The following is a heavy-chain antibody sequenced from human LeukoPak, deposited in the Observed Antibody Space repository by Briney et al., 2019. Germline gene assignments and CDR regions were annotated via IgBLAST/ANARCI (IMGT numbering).Heavy chain of an antibody. CDR2: ISGSGGST. J-gene: IGHJ4*02. V-gene: IGHV3-23*01. CDR3: ASLGPLSGVVVVAAYDY. D-gene: IGHD2-15*01. CDR1: GFTFSSYA. Sequence: AGGSLRLSCAASGFTFSSYAMSWVRQAPGKGLEWVSAISGSGGSTYYADSVKGRFTISRDNSKNTLYLQMNSLRAEDTAVYYCASLGPLSGVVVVAAYDYWGQGTLVTVSS.